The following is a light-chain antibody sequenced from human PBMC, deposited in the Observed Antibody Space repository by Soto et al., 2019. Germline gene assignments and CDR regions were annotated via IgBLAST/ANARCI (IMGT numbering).Light chain of an antibody. CDR2: GAS. V-gene: IGKV3-15*01. CDR3: QQYYDWPTIT. Sequence: EIVMTQSPATLSVPPGDRATLSCRASESVRSNLAWYQQKPGQAPRLLIYGASIRAADNPARFSGSGSGKEFTLTISALHSEYFAVYYCQQYYDWPTITFGQGTRLE. CDR1: ESVRSN. J-gene: IGKJ5*01.